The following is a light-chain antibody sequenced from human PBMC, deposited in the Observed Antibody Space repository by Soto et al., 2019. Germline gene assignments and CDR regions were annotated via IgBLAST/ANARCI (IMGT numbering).Light chain of an antibody. J-gene: IGKJ3*01. Sequence: EIIMTQSPATLSVSPGERATLSCRASQSVSSNLAWYRQRPGQAPRLLIYGTSTRATGIPDRFSGSGSGTEFTLTISSLQSEHFAVYYCQQYDSWPPLFTFGPGTKVDLK. V-gene: IGKV3-15*01. CDR3: QQYDSWPPLFT. CDR2: GTS. CDR1: QSVSSN.